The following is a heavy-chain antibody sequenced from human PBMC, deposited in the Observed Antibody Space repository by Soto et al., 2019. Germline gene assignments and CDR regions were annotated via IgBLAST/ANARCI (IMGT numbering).Heavy chain of an antibody. CDR3: AIAAAGTVADDAFDI. Sequence: ASVKVSCKASGYTFTSYGISWVRQAPGQGLEWMGWISAYNGNTNYAQKLQGRVTMTTDTSTSTVYMELRSLRSDDTAVYYCAIAAAGTVADDAFDIWGQGTMVTVSS. J-gene: IGHJ3*02. V-gene: IGHV1-18*01. CDR2: ISAYNGNT. CDR1: GYTFTSYG. D-gene: IGHD6-13*01.